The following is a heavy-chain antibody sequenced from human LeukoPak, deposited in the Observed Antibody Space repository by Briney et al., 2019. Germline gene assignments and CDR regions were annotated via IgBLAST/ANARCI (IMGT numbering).Heavy chain of an antibody. V-gene: IGHV3-74*01. CDR2: INGDGSTI. J-gene: IGHJ4*02. CDR1: GFTFSSYW. CDR3: ASTIGSAGTQY. D-gene: IGHD6-13*01. Sequence: GGSLRLSCAASGFTFSSYWMHWVRQAPGKGLVWVSRINGDGSTISYADSVKGRFTISRDNAKNRLYLQMNSLGAEDTAVYYCASTIGSAGTQYWGQGTLVTVFS.